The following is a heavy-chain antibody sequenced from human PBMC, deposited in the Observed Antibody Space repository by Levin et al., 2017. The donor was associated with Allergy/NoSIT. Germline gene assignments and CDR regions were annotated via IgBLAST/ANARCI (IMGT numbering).Heavy chain of an antibody. V-gene: IGHV3-74*01. CDR1: GFTFSSYW. Sequence: GESLKISCAASGFTFSSYWMHWVRQAPGKGLVWVSRINSDGSSTSYADSVKGRFTISRDNAKNTLYLQMNSLRAEDTAVYYCARVGGGSGSYYPFDYWGQGTLVTVSS. CDR2: INSDGSST. CDR3: ARVGGGSGSYYPFDY. D-gene: IGHD3-10*01. J-gene: IGHJ4*02.